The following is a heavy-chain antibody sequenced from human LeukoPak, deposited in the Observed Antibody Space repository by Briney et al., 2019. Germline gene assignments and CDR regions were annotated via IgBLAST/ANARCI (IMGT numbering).Heavy chain of an antibody. D-gene: IGHD1-26*01. J-gene: IGHJ3*02. CDR2: ISAYNGHT. Sequence: GASVKVSCKASGYTFSSYGISWVRQAPGQGLKWMGWISAYNGHTNYAQKLQGRVTMTTDTSTSTAYMEVRSLRSDDTAVYYCAREASTGWELLFPLSPGAFDIWGQGTMVTVSS. V-gene: IGHV1-18*01. CDR1: GYTFSSYG. CDR3: AREASTGWELLFPLSPGAFDI.